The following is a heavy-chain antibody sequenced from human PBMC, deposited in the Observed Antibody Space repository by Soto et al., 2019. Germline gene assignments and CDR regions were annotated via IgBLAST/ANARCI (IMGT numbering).Heavy chain of an antibody. Sequence: GESLKISCQGSGYRFTSYWIAWVRQMPGRGLEWVGIIYPGDSDVKYSPSFQGQVTISADRSNSTAYLQWGSLKASDTAMYFCARHFDSSGYYPDYWGQGTQVTVPQ. D-gene: IGHD3-22*01. CDR3: ARHFDSSGYYPDY. CDR2: IYPGDSDV. J-gene: IGHJ4*02. CDR1: GYRFTSYW. V-gene: IGHV5-51*01.